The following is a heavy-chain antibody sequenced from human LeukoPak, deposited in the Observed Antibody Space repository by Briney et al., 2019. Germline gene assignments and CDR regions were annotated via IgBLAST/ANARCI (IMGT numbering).Heavy chain of an antibody. J-gene: IGHJ5*02. CDR1: GVSISSSNSY. V-gene: IGHV4-39*01. CDR3: ARHLQNNWFDP. CDR2: IYYSGNT. Sequence: SETLSLTCTVSGVSISSSNSYWGWIRQPPGKGLEWIGSIYYSGNTYYNASLKSQVSITIDTSKNQFSLRLTSVTAADTAVYYCARHLQNNWFDPWGQGTLVTVSS. D-gene: IGHD5-24*01.